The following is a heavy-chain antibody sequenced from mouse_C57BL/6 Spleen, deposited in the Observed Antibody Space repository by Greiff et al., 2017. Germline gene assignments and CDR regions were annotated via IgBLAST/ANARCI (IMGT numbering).Heavy chain of an antibody. CDR3: ARFGDYDGTWFAY. V-gene: IGHV1-59*01. CDR1: GYTFTSYW. D-gene: IGHD2-4*01. Sequence: QVQLQPPWAELVRPGTSVKLSCKASGYTFTSYWMHWVKQRPGQGLEWIGVIDPSDSYTNYNQKFKGKATLTVDTSSSAAYMQLSSLTSEDSAVYYCARFGDYDGTWFAYWGQGTLVTVSA. CDR2: IDPSDSYT. J-gene: IGHJ3*01.